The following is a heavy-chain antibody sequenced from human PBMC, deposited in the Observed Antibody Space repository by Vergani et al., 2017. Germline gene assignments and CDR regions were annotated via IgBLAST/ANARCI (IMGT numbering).Heavy chain of an antibody. D-gene: IGHD6-13*01. J-gene: IGHJ5*02. CDR1: GGSISSGGYY. CDR2: IYYSGST. V-gene: IGHV4-31*03. Sequence: QVQLQESGPGLVKPSQTLSLTCTVSGGSISSGGYYWSWIRQHPGKGLEWIGYIYYSGSTYYNPSLKSRVTISVDTSKNQFSLKLSSVTAADTAVYYCAXDILSSSWFRWFDPWGQGTLVTVSS. CDR3: AXDILSSSWFRWFDP.